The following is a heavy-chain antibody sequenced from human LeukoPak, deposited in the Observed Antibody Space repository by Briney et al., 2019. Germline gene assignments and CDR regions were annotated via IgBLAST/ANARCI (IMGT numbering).Heavy chain of an antibody. CDR3: ATFGAIGASFDY. CDR1: GYTLTELS. D-gene: IGHD1-26*01. J-gene: IGHJ4*02. V-gene: IGHV1-24*01. Sequence: ASVKVSCKVSGYTLTELSMHWVRQAPGKELEWMGGFDPEDGETIYAQKFQGRVTMTEDTSTDTAYMELSSLRSEDTAVYYCATFGAIGASFDYWGQGTLVTVSS. CDR2: FDPEDGET.